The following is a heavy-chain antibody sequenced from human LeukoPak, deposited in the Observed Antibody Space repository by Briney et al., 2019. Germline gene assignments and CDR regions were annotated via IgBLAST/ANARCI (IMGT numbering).Heavy chain of an antibody. V-gene: IGHV3-74*01. Sequence: GSLRLSCAASGFTFTNYWMFWVRQAPGKGLVWVSGINPDGSTTTYADSVTGRFTISRESAKSTLYLHMNILRVEDTAVYYCARGRYGDYHWGQGILVTVSS. CDR3: ARGRYGDYH. CDR1: GFTFTNYW. D-gene: IGHD4-17*01. CDR2: INPDGSTT. J-gene: IGHJ4*02.